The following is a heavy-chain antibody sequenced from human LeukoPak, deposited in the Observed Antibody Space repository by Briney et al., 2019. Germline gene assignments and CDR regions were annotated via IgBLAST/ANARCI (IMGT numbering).Heavy chain of an antibody. CDR1: GFSISTSGVG. V-gene: IGHV2-5*02. CDR3: AHYYDSSGYYYKAHGGVDY. J-gene: IGHJ4*02. CDR2: IYWDDDK. D-gene: IGHD3-22*01. Sequence: SGPTLVNPTQTLTLTCSFSGFSISTSGVGVGWIRQPPGQALEYLAFIYWDDDKRYSPSLKSRLTITKDTSKNQVVLTMTNMDPVDTATYYCAHYYDSSGYYYKAHGGVDYWGQGTLVTVSS.